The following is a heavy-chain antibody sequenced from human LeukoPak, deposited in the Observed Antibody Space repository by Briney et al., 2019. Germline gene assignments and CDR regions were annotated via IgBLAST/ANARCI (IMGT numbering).Heavy chain of an antibody. Sequence: SETLSLTCAVYGGSFRGYYWSWIRQPLGKGLEWIGEINHSGSTNYNPSLKSRVTISLDTSMKKFSLKLNSVTAADTAVYYCASTERCSTTCPLDYWGQGTLVTVSS. D-gene: IGHD2-2*01. CDR2: INHSGST. J-gene: IGHJ4*02. CDR3: ASTERCSTTCPLDY. V-gene: IGHV4-34*01. CDR1: GGSFRGYY.